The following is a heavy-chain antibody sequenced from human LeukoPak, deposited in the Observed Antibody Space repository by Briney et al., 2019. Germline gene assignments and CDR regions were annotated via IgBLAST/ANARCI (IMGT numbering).Heavy chain of an antibody. D-gene: IGHD3-10*01. CDR1: GGSISSSSYY. Sequence: TSETLSLTCTVSGGSISSSSYYWGWIRQPPGKGLEWIGSIYYSGSTYYNPSLKSRVTISVDTSKNQFSLKLSSVTAADTAVYYCARVDGDGIGYYYYYMDVWGKGTTVTVSS. CDR2: IYYSGST. V-gene: IGHV4-39*07. J-gene: IGHJ6*03. CDR3: ARVDGDGIGYYYYYMDV.